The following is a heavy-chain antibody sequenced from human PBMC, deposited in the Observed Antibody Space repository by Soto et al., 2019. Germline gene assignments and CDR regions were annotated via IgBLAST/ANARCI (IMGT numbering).Heavy chain of an antibody. D-gene: IGHD2-15*01. Sequence: QVQLVQSGAEVKKPGSSVKVSCKASGGTFSSCTISWVRQAPGQGLEWMGRIIPILGIANYAQKFQGRVTITADKSTSTAYMELSSLRSEDTAVYYCARCGGSCYFDYWGQGTLVTVSS. CDR1: GGTFSSCT. CDR3: ARCGGSCYFDY. CDR2: IIPILGIA. V-gene: IGHV1-69*02. J-gene: IGHJ4*02.